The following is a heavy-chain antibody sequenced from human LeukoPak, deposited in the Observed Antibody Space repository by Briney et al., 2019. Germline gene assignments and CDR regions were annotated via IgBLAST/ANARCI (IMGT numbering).Heavy chain of an antibody. J-gene: IGHJ4*02. CDR3: ARIAAAGLYFDY. CDR2: ISSSGSPI. V-gene: IGHV3-48*04. CDR1: GFTFSSYW. D-gene: IGHD6-13*01. Sequence: PGGSLRLSCAASGFTFSSYWMSWVRQAPGKGLEWISYISSSGSPIYYADSVKGRFTISRDNAKNSLYLQMNSLRAEDTAVYYCARIAAAGLYFDYWGQGTLVTVSS.